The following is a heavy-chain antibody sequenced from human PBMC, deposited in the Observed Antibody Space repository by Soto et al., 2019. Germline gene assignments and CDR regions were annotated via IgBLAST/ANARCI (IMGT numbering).Heavy chain of an antibody. J-gene: IGHJ4*02. V-gene: IGHV3-30*18. CDR3: AKDRGMWELLTVFVY. D-gene: IGHD1-26*01. CDR2: ISYDGSNK. CDR1: GFTFSSYG. Sequence: GGSLRLSCAASGFTFSSYGMHWVRQAPGKGLEWVAVISYDGSNKYYADSVKGRFTISRDNSKNTLYLQMNSLRAEDTAVYYCAKDRGMWELLTVFVYWGQGTLVTVSS.